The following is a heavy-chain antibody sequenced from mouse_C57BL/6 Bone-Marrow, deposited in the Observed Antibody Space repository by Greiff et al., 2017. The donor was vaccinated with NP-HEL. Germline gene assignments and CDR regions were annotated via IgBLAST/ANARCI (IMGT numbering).Heavy chain of an antibody. CDR3: AIPFYDYDGRYYAMDY. D-gene: IGHD2-4*01. CDR1: GFTFSDYG. CDR2: ISSGSSTI. J-gene: IGHJ4*01. V-gene: IGHV5-17*01. Sequence: DVKLVESGGGLVKPGGSLKLSCAASGFTFSDYGMHWVRQAPEKGLEWVAYISSGSSTIYYADTVKGRFTISRDNAKNTLFLQMTSLRSEDTAMYYCAIPFYDYDGRYYAMDYWGQGTSVTVSS.